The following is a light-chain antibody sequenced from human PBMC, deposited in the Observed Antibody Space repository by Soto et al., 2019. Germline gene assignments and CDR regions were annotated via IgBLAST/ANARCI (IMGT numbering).Light chain of an antibody. Sequence: QSALTQPASVSGSPGQSITISCTGTSSDVGGYNYVSWYQQHPGKAPKLMIYDVTNRPSGVSNRFSGSKSGNTASLTISGLQAEDEADYYCSSYTSSGTQGVIFGGWTKLTVL. V-gene: IGLV2-14*01. CDR2: DVT. CDR1: SSDVGGYNY. J-gene: IGLJ2*01. CDR3: SSYTSSGTQGVI.